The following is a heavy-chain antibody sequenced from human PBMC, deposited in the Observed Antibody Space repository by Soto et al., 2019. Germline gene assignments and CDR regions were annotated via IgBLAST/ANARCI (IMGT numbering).Heavy chain of an antibody. D-gene: IGHD3-3*01. J-gene: IGHJ6*02. Sequence: EVQLLESGGGLVQPGGSLRLSCAASGLTFSSYAMNWVRQAPGKGLEWVSGISWNSGSIGYADSVKGRFTISRDNAKNSLYLQMNSLRAEDTALYYCAKGGSYDFWSGYYKSWGQGTTVTVSS. V-gene: IGHV3-9*01. CDR3: AKGGSYDFWSGYYKS. CDR2: ISWNSGSI. CDR1: GLTFSSYA.